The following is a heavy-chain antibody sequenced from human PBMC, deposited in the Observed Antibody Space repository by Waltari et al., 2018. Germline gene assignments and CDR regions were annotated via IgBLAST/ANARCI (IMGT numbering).Heavy chain of an antibody. CDR3: ARDMAAAGPIIY. V-gene: IGHV4-39*07. J-gene: IGHJ4*02. D-gene: IGHD6-13*01. Sequence: QLQLQESGPGLVKPSETLSLTCTVSGGSISSSSYYWGWIRQPPGKGLEWIGSIYYSGSTYYNPSLKSRVTISVDTSKNQFSLKLSSVTAADTAVYYCARDMAAAGPIIYWGQGTLVTVSS. CDR2: IYYSGST. CDR1: GGSISSSSYY.